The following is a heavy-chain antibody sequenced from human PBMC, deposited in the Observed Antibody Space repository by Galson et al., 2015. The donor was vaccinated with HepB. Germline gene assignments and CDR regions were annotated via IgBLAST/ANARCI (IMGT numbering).Heavy chain of an antibody. D-gene: IGHD6-19*01. CDR3: AKEDIAVAGTEDAFDI. J-gene: IGHJ3*02. CDR1: GFTFSSYG. Sequence: SLRLSCAASGFTFSSYGMHWVRQAPGKGLEWVAFIRYDGSNKYYADSVKGRFTISRDNSKNTLYLQMNSLRAEDTAVYYCAKEDIAVAGTEDAFDIWGQGTMVTVSS. CDR2: IRYDGSNK. V-gene: IGHV3-30*02.